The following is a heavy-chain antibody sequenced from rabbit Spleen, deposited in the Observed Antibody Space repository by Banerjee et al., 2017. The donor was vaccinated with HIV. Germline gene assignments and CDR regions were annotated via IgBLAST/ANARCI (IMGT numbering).Heavy chain of an antibody. CDR3: VRTLPIDGISGGL. V-gene: IGHV1S45*01. CDR2: IYDSNSAST. J-gene: IGHJ4*01. D-gene: IGHD4-1*01. CDR1: GFSFSSRYY. Sequence: QEQLVESGGGLVQPEGSLTLTCTASGFSFSSRYYMCWVRQAPGKGLEWIACIYDSNSASTKYASWVTGRFTISKTSSTTVDLKLTSLTAADTATYFCVRTLPIDGISGGLWGPGTLVTVS.